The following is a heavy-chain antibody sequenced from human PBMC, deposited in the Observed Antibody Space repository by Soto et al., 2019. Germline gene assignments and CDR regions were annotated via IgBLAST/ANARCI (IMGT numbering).Heavy chain of an antibody. J-gene: IGHJ6*03. CDR3: ARLVRGPPKYYYGSGSYYDYYYYYMDV. CDR2: INHSGST. CDR1: GGSFSGYY. Sequence: SETLSLTCAVYGGSFSGYYWSWIRQPPGKGLEWIGEINHSGSTNYNPSLKSRVTISVDTSKNQFSLKLSSVTAADTAVYYCARLVRGPPKYYYGSGSYYDYYYYYMDVWGKGTTVTVSS. V-gene: IGHV4-34*01. D-gene: IGHD3-10*01.